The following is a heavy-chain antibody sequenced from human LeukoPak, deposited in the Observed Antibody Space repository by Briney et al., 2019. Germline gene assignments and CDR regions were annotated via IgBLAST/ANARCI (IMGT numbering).Heavy chain of an antibody. D-gene: IGHD6-13*01. CDR2: ISSSSSTI. CDR1: GFTFSSYS. Sequence: GGSLRLSCAASGFTFSSYSMNWVRQAPGKGLEWVSYISSSSSTIYYADSVKGRFTISRDNAKNSLYLQMNSLRAEDTAVYYCAARDSSSWYRRDYWGQGTLATVSS. J-gene: IGHJ4*02. CDR3: AARDSSSWYRRDY. V-gene: IGHV3-48*01.